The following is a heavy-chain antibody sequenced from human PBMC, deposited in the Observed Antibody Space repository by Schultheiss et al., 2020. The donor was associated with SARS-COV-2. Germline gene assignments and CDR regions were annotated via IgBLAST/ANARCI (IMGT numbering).Heavy chain of an antibody. D-gene: IGHD6-19*01. Sequence: GGSLRLSCAASGFTFSNAWMNWVRQAPGKGLEWVGRIKSKTDGGTTDYAAPVKGRFTISRDDSKNTLYLQMNSLRAEDTAVYYCARPLGSGWMGAMDVWGQGTTVTVSS. CDR2: IKSKTDGGTT. J-gene: IGHJ6*02. CDR1: GFTFSNAW. V-gene: IGHV3-15*07. CDR3: ARPLGSGWMGAMDV.